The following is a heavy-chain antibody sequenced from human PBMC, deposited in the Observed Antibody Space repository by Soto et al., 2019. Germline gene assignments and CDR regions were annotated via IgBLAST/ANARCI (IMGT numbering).Heavy chain of an antibody. CDR3: ARGRDGDY. CDR1: GYIFTSYG. Sequence: QAHLVQSGPEVKKPGASVKVSCKGSGYIFTSYGIAWVRQAPGQGLEWMGWISAHNGNTEYAQKSQGRVTVTRDTSTSTAYLELRSLRSDDTALYYCARGRDGDYWGQGALVTVSS. CDR2: ISAHNGNT. V-gene: IGHV1-18*01. J-gene: IGHJ4*02.